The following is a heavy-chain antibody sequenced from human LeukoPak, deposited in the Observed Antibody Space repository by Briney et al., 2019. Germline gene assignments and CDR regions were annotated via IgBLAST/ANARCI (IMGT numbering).Heavy chain of an antibody. D-gene: IGHD5-18*01. CDR3: AVGYKYGQLFDY. Sequence: GGSLRLSCAASGFIFSSYWMHWVRQAPGKGLVWVSRINSDGGSTTYADSVKGRFTISRDNAKNTLSLQMNSLRAEDTAVYYCAVGYKYGQLFDYWGQGALVTVSS. CDR1: GFIFSSYW. CDR2: INSDGGST. V-gene: IGHV3-74*03. J-gene: IGHJ4*02.